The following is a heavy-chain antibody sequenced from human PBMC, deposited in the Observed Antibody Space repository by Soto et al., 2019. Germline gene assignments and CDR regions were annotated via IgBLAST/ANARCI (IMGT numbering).Heavy chain of an antibody. J-gene: IGHJ4*02. CDR3: ANSHAGAHITAAVH. Sequence: QLQLQESGSGLVKPSQTLSLTCAVSGGSISSGGYSWSWIRQPPGKGLEWIGYIYHSGSTYYNPSLKGRGTISGDRSKNQFSLKLSSVTAADTAVYYCANSHAGAHITAAVHWGQGTLVTVSS. CDR1: GGSISSGGYS. CDR2: IYHSGST. D-gene: IGHD6-13*01. V-gene: IGHV4-30-2*01.